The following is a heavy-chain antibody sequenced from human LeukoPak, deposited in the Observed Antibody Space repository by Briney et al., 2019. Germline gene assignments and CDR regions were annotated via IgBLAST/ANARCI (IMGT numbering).Heavy chain of an antibody. CDR3: RGTKYYDFWSGYYTSWFDP. CDR1: GFTFSNAW. V-gene: IGHV3-15*01. CDR2: IKSKTDGGTT. J-gene: IGHJ5*02. D-gene: IGHD3-3*01. Sequence: GGSLRISCAASGFTFSNAWMSRVRQAPGKGLEWVGRIKSKTDGGTTDYAAPVKGRFTISRDDSKNTLYLQMNSLKTEGTAVYYCRGTKYYDFWSGYYTSWFDPWGQGTLVTVSS.